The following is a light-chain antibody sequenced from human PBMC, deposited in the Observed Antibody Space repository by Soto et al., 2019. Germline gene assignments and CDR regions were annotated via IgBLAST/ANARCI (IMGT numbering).Light chain of an antibody. CDR2: DAS. CDR1: QSFNSY. Sequence: DIVLTRSPATLSLSPGERATLSCTASQSFNSYLAWYQQKPGQAPRLLIHDASHRATGVPARFSGSGSGTDFTLTISSLEPEDFAVYYCQHRYGFTFGPGTKVDIK. V-gene: IGKV3-11*01. CDR3: QHRYGFT. J-gene: IGKJ3*01.